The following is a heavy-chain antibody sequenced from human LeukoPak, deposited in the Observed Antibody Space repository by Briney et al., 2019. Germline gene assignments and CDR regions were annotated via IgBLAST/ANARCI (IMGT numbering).Heavy chain of an antibody. CDR2: IYYSGST. D-gene: IGHD5-12*01. CDR3: ARGKWRGFDY. CDR1: GGSISSYY. V-gene: IGHV4-59*01. Sequence: SETLSLTCTVSGGSISSYYWSWIRQPPGRGLEWIGYIYYSGSTNYNPSLKSRVTISVDTSKNQFSLKLSSVTAADTAVYYCARGKWRGFDYWGQGTLVTVSS. J-gene: IGHJ4*02.